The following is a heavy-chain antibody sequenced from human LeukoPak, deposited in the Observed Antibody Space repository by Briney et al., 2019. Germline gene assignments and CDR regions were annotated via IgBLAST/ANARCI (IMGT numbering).Heavy chain of an antibody. J-gene: IGHJ4*02. CDR1: GFTFSSYN. V-gene: IGHV3-48*04. CDR2: ISSSSSTI. Sequence: GGSLRLSCAASGFTFSSYNMNWVRQAPGKGLEWVSYISSSSSTIYYADSVKGRFTISRDNAKNSLYLQMNSLRAEDTAVYYCARELGYKIQYSGSYSDYWGQGTLVTVSS. D-gene: IGHD1-26*01. CDR3: ARELGYKIQYSGSYSDY.